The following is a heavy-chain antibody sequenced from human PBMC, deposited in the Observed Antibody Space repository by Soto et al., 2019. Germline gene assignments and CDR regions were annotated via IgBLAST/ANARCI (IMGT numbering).Heavy chain of an antibody. CDR1: GDSISSSNSH. Sequence: PSETLSLTCTVSGDSISSSNSHWGWTRQPPGKGLEYIGSVYYGGAIFYSGNIYYNPSLKSRVTISVGTSKNQFPLRLSSVTAADTGVYYCVRYDRINMKPYSPEGFHIWGQGTMVTVSS. V-gene: IGHV4-39*01. D-gene: IGHD3-3*02. CDR2: VYYGGAIFYSGNI. J-gene: IGHJ3*02. CDR3: VRYDRINMKPYSPEGFHI.